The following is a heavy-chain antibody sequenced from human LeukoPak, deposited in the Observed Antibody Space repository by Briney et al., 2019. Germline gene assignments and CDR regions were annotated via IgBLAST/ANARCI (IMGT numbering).Heavy chain of an antibody. J-gene: IGHJ4*02. CDR1: EFTFSSYW. CDR2: IKQDGSEK. V-gene: IGHV3-7*01. D-gene: IGHD6-13*01. CDR3: ARAVFLEIPGIAAAMEDY. Sequence: GGSLRLSCAASEFTFSSYWMSWVRQAPGKGLEWVANIKQDGSEKYYVDSVKGRFTISRDNAKNSLYLQMNSLRAEDTAVYYCARAVFLEIPGIAAAMEDYWGQGTLVTVSS.